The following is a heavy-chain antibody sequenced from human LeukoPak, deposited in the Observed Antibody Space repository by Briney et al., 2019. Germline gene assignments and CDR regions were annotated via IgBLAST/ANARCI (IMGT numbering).Heavy chain of an antibody. CDR2: IYYSGST. D-gene: IGHD3-3*01. Sequence: SETLSLTCTVSGGSISSGDYYWSWIRQPPGKGLEWIGYIYYSGSTYYNPSLKSRVTISVDTSKNQFSLKLSSVTAADTAVYYCARGYYDFWSGYSTTFDYWGQGTLVTVSS. CDR3: ARGYYDFWSGYSTTFDY. CDR1: GGSISSGDYY. J-gene: IGHJ4*02. V-gene: IGHV4-30-4*01.